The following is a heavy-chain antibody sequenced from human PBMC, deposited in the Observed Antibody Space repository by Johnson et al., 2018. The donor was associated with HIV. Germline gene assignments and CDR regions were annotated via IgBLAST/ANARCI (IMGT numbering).Heavy chain of an antibody. Sequence: QVQLQQPGAELVRPGTSVKLSCKASGYTFTSYWMHWVKQRPGQGLEWIGEIDPSDSYTNYNQKFKGKATLTVDTSSSTAYMQLSSLTSEDSAVYYCARREASWGQGTLVTVS. J-gene: IGHJ4*03. V-gene: IGHV1-46*01. CDR3: ARREAS. CDR1: GYTFTSYW. CDR2: IDPSDSYT. D-gene: IGHD1-26*01.